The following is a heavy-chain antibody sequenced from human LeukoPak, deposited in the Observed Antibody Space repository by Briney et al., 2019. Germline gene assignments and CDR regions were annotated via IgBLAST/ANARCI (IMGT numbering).Heavy chain of an antibody. Sequence: GGSLRLSCAASGFTFDDYAMHWVRQVPGKGLEWVSGISWDSGSIGYADSVKGRFTISRDNAKKSLYLQMNSLRPEDTALYYCALLYGSGSYYSDYWGQGTLVTVSS. D-gene: IGHD3-10*01. V-gene: IGHV3-9*01. CDR2: ISWDSGSI. J-gene: IGHJ4*02. CDR3: ALLYGSGSYYSDY. CDR1: GFTFDDYA.